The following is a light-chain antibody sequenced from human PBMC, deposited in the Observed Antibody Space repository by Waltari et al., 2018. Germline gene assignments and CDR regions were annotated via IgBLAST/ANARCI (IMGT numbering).Light chain of an antibody. V-gene: IGLV3-10*01. Sequence: SYELPQPPSVSVSPGQTARITCSGDALPKKYAYWYQQKSGQAPMLVIYDDSKRPPGIPVRFSGSSSGTIATLTISGAQVEDEADYYCYSTDSSGNHRVFGGGTKVTVL. J-gene: IGLJ2*01. CDR3: YSTDSSGNHRV. CDR1: ALPKKY. CDR2: DDS.